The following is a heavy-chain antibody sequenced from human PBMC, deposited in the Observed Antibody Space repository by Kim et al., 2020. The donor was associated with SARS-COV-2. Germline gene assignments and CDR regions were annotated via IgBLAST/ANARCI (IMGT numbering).Heavy chain of an antibody. D-gene: IGHD3-10*01. CDR3: AKENDYYGSGRVLDY. Sequence: DSRKGRFTISRDNSKNTLYLQMNSLRAEDTAVYYCAKENDYYGSGRVLDYWGQGTLVTVSS. V-gene: IGHV3-33*06. J-gene: IGHJ4*02.